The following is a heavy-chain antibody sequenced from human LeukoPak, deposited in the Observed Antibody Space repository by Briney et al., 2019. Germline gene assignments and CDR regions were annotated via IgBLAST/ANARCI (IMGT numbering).Heavy chain of an antibody. CDR1: GGSISSYY. CDR3: ARVRGYSYGWSFDY. Sequence: SETLSLTCTVSGGSISSYYWSWIRQPPGKGLEWIGCIYYSGSTNYNPSLKSRVTISVDTSKNQFSLKLSSVTAADTAVYYCARVRGYSYGWSFDYWGQGTLVTVSS. J-gene: IGHJ4*02. V-gene: IGHV4-59*08. D-gene: IGHD5-18*01. CDR2: IYYSGST.